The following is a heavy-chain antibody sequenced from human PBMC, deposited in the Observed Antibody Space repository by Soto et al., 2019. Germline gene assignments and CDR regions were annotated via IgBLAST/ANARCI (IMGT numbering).Heavy chain of an antibody. V-gene: IGHV1-2*02. CDR2: INPNSGGT. CDR3: ARQSGYVIYWFDP. CDR1: GYTFTGYY. Sequence: ASVKVSCKASGYTFTGYYMHWVRQAPGQGLEWMGWINPNSGGTNYAQKCQGRVTMTRDTSLSTAYMELSRLRSDDTAVYYCARQSGYVIYWFDPWGQRTLVTVSS. D-gene: IGHD5-12*01. J-gene: IGHJ5*02.